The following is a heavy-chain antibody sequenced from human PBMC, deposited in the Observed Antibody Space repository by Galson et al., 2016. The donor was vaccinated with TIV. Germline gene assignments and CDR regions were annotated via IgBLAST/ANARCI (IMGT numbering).Heavy chain of an antibody. J-gene: IGHJ6*02. Sequence: CAISGDSVSSNSAWNWIRQSPSRGLEWLGRTYYRSKWYNDYALSVKSRITINPDTSKNQFSLQLNSMTPEDTAVYYCARDRTLPGYYYNCMDFWGQGTTVTVSS. CDR2: TYYRSKWYN. D-gene: IGHD1/OR15-1a*01. V-gene: IGHV6-1*01. CDR1: GDSVSSNSA. CDR3: ARDRTLPGYYYNCMDF.